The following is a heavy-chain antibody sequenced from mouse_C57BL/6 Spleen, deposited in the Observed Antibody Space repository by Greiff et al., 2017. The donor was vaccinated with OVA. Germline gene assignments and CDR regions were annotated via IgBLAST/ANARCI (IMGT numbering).Heavy chain of an antibody. CDR1: GFTFSSYA. D-gene: IGHD1-1*01. J-gene: IGHJ2*01. Sequence: EVKLVESGGGLVKPGGSLKLSCAASGFTFSSYAMSWVRQTPEKRLEWVATISDGGSYTYYPDNVKGRFTISRDNAKNNQYLQMSHLKSEDTAMYYCARDQDLLLDYWGQGTTLTVSS. CDR3: ARDQDLLLDY. V-gene: IGHV5-4*01. CDR2: ISDGGSYT.